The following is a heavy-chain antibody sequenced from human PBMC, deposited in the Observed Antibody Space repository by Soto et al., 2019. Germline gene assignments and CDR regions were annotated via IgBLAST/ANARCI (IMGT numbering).Heavy chain of an antibody. J-gene: IGHJ4*02. CDR1: GFTFSSYV. D-gene: IGHD6-19*01. Sequence: VQLLESGGGLVQPGGSLRLSCTASGFTFSSYVVSWVRQAPGKGLEWISAITGSGSSTYYADSVKGRFSISRDNSKNTLFLQMNSLRAEDTAVYYCAKVHWGSGWSGGVIDYWGQGTLVTVSS. V-gene: IGHV3-23*01. CDR2: ITGSGSST. CDR3: AKVHWGSGWSGGVIDY.